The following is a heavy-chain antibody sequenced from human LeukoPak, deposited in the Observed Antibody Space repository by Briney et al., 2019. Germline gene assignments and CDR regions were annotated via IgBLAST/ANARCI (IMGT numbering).Heavy chain of an antibody. J-gene: IGHJ4*02. CDR2: IKQDGSEK. V-gene: IGHV3-7*01. CDR1: GFTFSSYS. Sequence: PGGSLRLSCAASGFTFSSYSMNWVRQAPGKGLEWVANIKQDGSEKYYVDSVKGRFTISRDNAKNSLYLQMNSLRAEDTAVYYCASIDYWGQGTLVTVSS. CDR3: ASIDY.